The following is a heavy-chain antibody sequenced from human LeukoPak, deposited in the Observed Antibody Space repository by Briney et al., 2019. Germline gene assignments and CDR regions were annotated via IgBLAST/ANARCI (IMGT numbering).Heavy chain of an antibody. J-gene: IGHJ3*02. V-gene: IGHV4-39*01. CDR3: ARQVATIYHGFDI. CDR1: GGSIRDSSYY. D-gene: IGHD5-12*01. CDR2: IYYSGST. Sequence: LETLSLTCSVSGGSIRDSSYYWALIRQPPGRGLGWSGSIYYSGSTYYNPSLQSRVSMSVDTSRNKFSLNLRSVTAADTAIFYCARQVATIYHGFDIWGRGTLITVSS.